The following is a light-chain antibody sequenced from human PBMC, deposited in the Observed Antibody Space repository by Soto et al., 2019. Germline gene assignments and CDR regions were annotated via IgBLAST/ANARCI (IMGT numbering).Light chain of an antibody. CDR2: GAS. Sequence: EIVLTQSPGTLSLSPGERATLSCRASQSVGSTYSAWYQQKPGQAPRLLIYGASSRAAGIPARFSGSGSGTEFTLTISNLQAEDSAVYHCHQYSNTFRTFGQGTKVDI. CDR3: HQYSNTFRT. J-gene: IGKJ1*01. CDR1: QSVGSTY. V-gene: IGKV3-20*01.